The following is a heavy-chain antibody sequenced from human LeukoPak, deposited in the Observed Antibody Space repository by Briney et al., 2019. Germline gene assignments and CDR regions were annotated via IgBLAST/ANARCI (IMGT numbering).Heavy chain of an antibody. CDR2: INSSGSTI. V-gene: IGHV3-11*01. D-gene: IGHD4-11*01. J-gene: IGHJ4*02. CDR3: ARGPSDAGVQYLRRFDY. Sequence: GGSLTLSCAASGYTFSDYYKSWLRHSTGGGLEGVSYINSSGSTIYYADAGKGRFTICRVNAKTSLYLQMNSLRAEDTAVYYCARGPSDAGVQYLRRFDYWGQGTLVTVSS. CDR1: GYTFSDYY.